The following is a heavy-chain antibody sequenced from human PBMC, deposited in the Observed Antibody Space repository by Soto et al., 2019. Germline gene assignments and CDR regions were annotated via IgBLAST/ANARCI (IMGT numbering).Heavy chain of an antibody. J-gene: IGHJ6*02. CDR3: ARGEDAFFYDGLDV. CDR2: IYDTGISGYTPST. Sequence: SETLSLTCTVSGGSITSSYWSWIRRPPGKGLEWIAYIYDTGISGYTPSTSYNPSLKSRVTMSVDTSKSQFSLKLTSVTAADTDVYYCARGEDAFFYDGLDVWGQGITVTVSS. V-gene: IGHV4-59*01. CDR1: GGSITSSY.